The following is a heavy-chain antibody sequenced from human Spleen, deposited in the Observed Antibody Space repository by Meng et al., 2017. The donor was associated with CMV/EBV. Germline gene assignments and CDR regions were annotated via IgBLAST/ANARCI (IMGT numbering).Heavy chain of an antibody. CDR3: AKTSSGQYDFWSGYAFDYYYYGMDV. D-gene: IGHD3-3*01. CDR2: IKEDGTEK. V-gene: IGHV3-7*01. CDR1: GFNFKTYW. J-gene: IGHJ6*02. Sequence: GESLKISCAASGFNFKTYWMTWVRQAPGKGLEWVANIKEDGTEKNYVDSVKGRFTISRDNVKNSVYLQMNSLRADDTAVYYCAKTSSGQYDFWSGYAFDYYYYGMDVWGQGTTVTVSS.